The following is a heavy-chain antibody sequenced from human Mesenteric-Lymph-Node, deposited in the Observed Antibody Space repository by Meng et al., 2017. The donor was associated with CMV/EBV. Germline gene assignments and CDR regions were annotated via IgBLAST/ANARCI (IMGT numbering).Heavy chain of an antibody. J-gene: IGHJ6*02. CDR1: GYTFTSYY. CDR3: ATYCGGDCYTAGYYYYGIDV. D-gene: IGHD2-21*01. CDR2: INPNSGGT. Sequence: ASVKVSCKASGYTFTSYYMHWVRQAPGQGLEWMGWINPNSGGTNYAQKFQGRVTMTRDTSISTAYMELSRLRSDDTAVYYCATYCGGDCYTAGYYYYGIDVWGQGTTVTVSS. V-gene: IGHV1-2*02.